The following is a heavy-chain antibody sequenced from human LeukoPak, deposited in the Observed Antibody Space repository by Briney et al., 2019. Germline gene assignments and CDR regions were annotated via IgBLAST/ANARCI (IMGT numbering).Heavy chain of an antibody. D-gene: IGHD6-19*01. CDR2: IKQDGSEK. J-gene: IGHJ4*02. V-gene: IGHV3-7*01. CDR3: ARRNNGWPDY. Sequence: GGSLRLSCAASGFTFSSYDMHWVRQAPGKGLEWVANIKQDGSEKYYVDSVKGRFTISRDNAKNSLYLQMNSLRAEDTAVYYCARRNNGWPDYWGQGTLVTVSS. CDR1: GFTFSSYD.